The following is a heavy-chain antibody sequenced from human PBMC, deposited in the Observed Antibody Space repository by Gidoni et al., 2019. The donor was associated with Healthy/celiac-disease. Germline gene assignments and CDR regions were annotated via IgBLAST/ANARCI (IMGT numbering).Heavy chain of an antibody. Sequence: VQLVQSGAEVKKPGSSVKVSCKASGGTFSSYTSLGIANYAPKFQRRVTITADKSTSTAYMELSSLRSEDTAVYYCARDPSPLMTTVLDYWGQGTLVTVSS. CDR2: SLGIA. CDR1: GGTFSS. D-gene: IGHD4-17*01. V-gene: IGHV1-69*08. J-gene: IGHJ4*02. CDR3: ARDPSPLMTTVLDY.